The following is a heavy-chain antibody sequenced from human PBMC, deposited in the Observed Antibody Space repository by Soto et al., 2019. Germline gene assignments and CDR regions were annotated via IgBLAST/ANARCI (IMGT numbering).Heavy chain of an antibody. CDR2: SFPSDSDT. Sequence: GESLKISCRTSGYRFTSYWIAWVRQMPGKGLEWMGISFPSDSDTRYSPSFQGQVTISADRSTSTVFLQWASLKAPDTAVYFCARKDKSGYFNWFDPWGQGTLVTVSS. J-gene: IGHJ5*02. CDR1: GYRFTSYW. V-gene: IGHV5-51*01. D-gene: IGHD3-22*01. CDR3: ARKDKSGYFNWFDP.